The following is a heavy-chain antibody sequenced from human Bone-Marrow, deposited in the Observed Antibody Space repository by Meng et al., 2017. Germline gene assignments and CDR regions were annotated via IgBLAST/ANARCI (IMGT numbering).Heavy chain of an antibody. V-gene: IGHV3-23*04. Sequence: EGQVVDAGGGSGQAGGSLRLSCAAAGFSFSDHDMAWVRQAPGKGLEWVTAVRASGDSTFYADSVKGRFTISRDNSKSTVYLQMNSLRAGDMAVYYCATTKWGEPHDYWGQGTLVTVSS. CDR1: GFSFSDHD. J-gene: IGHJ4*02. CDR3: ATTKWGEPHDY. CDR2: VRASGDST. D-gene: IGHD3-16*01.